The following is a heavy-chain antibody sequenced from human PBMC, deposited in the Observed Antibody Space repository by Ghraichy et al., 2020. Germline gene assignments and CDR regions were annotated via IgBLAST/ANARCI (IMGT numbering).Heavy chain of an antibody. Sequence: GGSLRLSCAASGFTFSDYYMSWIRQAPGKGLEWVSYISSSGSTIYYADSVKGRFTISRDNAKNSLYLQMNSLRAEDTAVYYCARDSTQYSSSWYREGWTWFDPWGQGTLVTVSS. V-gene: IGHV3-11*01. CDR3: ARDSTQYSSSWYREGWTWFDP. D-gene: IGHD6-13*01. J-gene: IGHJ5*02. CDR1: GFTFSDYY. CDR2: ISSSGSTI.